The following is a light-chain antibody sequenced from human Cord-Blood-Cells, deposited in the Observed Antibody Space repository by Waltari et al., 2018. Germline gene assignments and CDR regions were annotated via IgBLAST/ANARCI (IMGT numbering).Light chain of an antibody. CDR3: CSYAGSSTVV. CDR1: NSDVGSYNL. CDR2: EGS. V-gene: IGLV2-23*01. J-gene: IGLJ2*01. Sequence: QSALTQPVSVSGSPGQSITISCTGTNSDVGSYNLVSWYQQHPGKAPKLMIYEGSKRPSGVSNRFSGSKSGNTASLTISGLQAEDEADYYCCSYAGSSTVVFGGGTKLTVL.